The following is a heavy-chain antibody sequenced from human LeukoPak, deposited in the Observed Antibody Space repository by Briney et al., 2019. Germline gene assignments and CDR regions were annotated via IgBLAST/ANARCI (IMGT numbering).Heavy chain of an antibody. CDR1: GGSISSGSYY. CDR2: IYTSGST. V-gene: IGHV4-61*02. CDR3: ARESVGRAFSESGDMVRGVLDY. J-gene: IGHJ4*02. D-gene: IGHD3-10*01. Sequence: SETLSLTCTVSGGSISSGSYYWSWIRQPAGKGLEWIGRIYTSGSTNYNPSLKSRVTISVDTSKNQFSLKLSSVTAADTAVYYCARESVGRAFSESGDMVRGVLDYWGQGTLVTVSS.